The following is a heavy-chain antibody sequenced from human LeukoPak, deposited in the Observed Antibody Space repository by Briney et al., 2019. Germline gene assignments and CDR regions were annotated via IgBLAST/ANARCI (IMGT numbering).Heavy chain of an antibody. D-gene: IGHD6-19*01. V-gene: IGHV3-30*18. CDR1: GFTFRRYG. Sequence: QPGRSLRLSSAASGFTFRRYGMHWVRQAPGKGLEWVAVILYDGSNKYYADSVKGRFTISRDNSNNTLYLQMNSLRGEDTAVYYCANRCSSGCPGDYWGQGTLVTVSS. CDR2: ILYDGSNK. J-gene: IGHJ4*02. CDR3: ANRCSSGCPGDY.